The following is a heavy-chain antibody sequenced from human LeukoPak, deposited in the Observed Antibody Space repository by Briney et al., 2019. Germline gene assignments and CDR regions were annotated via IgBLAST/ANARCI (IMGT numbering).Heavy chain of an antibody. J-gene: IGHJ3*02. D-gene: IGHD3-10*01. Sequence: AGGSLRLSCTASGFTFTKYWMSWVRQAPGKGLEWVGKIKQDGSDKHYMDSVTGRFTISRDNAKKSLYLQMNSLRAEDTAVYYCARVLWNDAFDIWGQGTMVTVSS. CDR2: IKQDGSDK. V-gene: IGHV3-7*04. CDR1: GFTFTKYW. CDR3: ARVLWNDAFDI.